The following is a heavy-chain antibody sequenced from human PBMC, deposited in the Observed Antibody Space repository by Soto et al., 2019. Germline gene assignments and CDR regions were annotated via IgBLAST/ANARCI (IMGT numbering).Heavy chain of an antibody. Sequence: ASVKVSCKASGYTFTSYGISWVRQAPGQGLEWMGWISAYSGNTNYAQKLQGRVTMTRDTSTSTAYMELSRLRSDDTAVYYCARDLEGSYELDYWGQGTLVTVSS. V-gene: IGHV1-18*01. D-gene: IGHD1-26*01. CDR1: GYTFTSYG. CDR2: ISAYSGNT. J-gene: IGHJ4*02. CDR3: ARDLEGSYELDY.